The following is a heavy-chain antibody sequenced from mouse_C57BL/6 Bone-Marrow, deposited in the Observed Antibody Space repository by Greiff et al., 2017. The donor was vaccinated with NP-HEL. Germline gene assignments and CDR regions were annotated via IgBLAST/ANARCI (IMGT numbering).Heavy chain of an antibody. CDR3: TTELLWLPRFAY. CDR2: IDPENGDT. J-gene: IGHJ3*01. V-gene: IGHV14-4*01. Sequence: EVQLQQSGAELVRPGASVKLSCTASGFNIKDDYMHWVKQRPEQGLEWIGWIDPENGDTEYASKFQGKATITADTSSNTAYLQLSSLTSEDTAVYYCTTELLWLPRFAYWGQGTLVTVSA. CDR1: GFNIKDDY. D-gene: IGHD2-2*01.